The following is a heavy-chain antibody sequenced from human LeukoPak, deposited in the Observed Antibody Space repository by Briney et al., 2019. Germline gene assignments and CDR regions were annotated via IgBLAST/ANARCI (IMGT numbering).Heavy chain of an antibody. CDR1: GFTFDDYT. J-gene: IGHJ4*02. V-gene: IGHV3-43*01. CDR3: PGEGIGAAPSY. D-gene: IGHD6-25*01. Sequence: GGSLRLSCAASGFTFDDYTMHWVRQAPGKGLEWLSLISWDGGITYYADSVKGRFTISRDNSKNSLYLQMNSLRTEDTAVYYCPGEGIGAAPSYWGQGTLVTVSS. CDR2: ISWDGGIT.